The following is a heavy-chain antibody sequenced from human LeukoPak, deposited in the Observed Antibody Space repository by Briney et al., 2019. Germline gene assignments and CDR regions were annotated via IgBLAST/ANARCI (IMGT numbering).Heavy chain of an antibody. J-gene: IGHJ6*02. V-gene: IGHV1-18*01. D-gene: IGHD5-12*01. CDR1: GYTFTNYC. CDR2: ISANTGNT. Sequence: ASVKVSCKTSGYTFTNYCITWVRQAPGQGPEWMGWISANTGNTKYVQKFQGRVSMTTDTSTSTAFMELRSLTSDDTAVYYCARASSGYDYRYYYGMDVWGQGTTVTVSS. CDR3: ARASSGYDYRYYYGMDV.